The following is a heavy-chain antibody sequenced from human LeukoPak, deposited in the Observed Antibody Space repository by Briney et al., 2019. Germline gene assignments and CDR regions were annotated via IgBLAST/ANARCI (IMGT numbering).Heavy chain of an antibody. V-gene: IGHV3-30*04. Sequence: GGSLRLSCAASGFTFSTYEMHWVRQAPGKGLEWVAVISHDGNDQYYADSVKGRFTISRDNAKNSLYLQMNSLRAEDTAVYYCARDLDGMTTVVKEASDVWGKGTTVTVSS. CDR3: ARDLDGMTTVVKEASDV. CDR1: GFTFSTYE. D-gene: IGHD4-23*01. J-gene: IGHJ6*04. CDR2: ISHDGNDQ.